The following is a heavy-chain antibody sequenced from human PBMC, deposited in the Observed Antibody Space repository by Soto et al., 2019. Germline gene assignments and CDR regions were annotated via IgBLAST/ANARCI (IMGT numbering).Heavy chain of an antibody. J-gene: IGHJ4*02. CDR3: ARDTPDGSGSYLVDY. V-gene: IGHV3-33*01. Sequence: PGGSLRLSCAASGFTFSTYGMHWVRQAPGKGLEWVAVIWYDGSNKYYADSVKGRFTISRDNSKNTLYLQMNSLRAEDTAVYYCARDTPDGSGSYLVDYWGQGTLVTVSS. D-gene: IGHD3-10*01. CDR2: IWYDGSNK. CDR1: GFTFSTYG.